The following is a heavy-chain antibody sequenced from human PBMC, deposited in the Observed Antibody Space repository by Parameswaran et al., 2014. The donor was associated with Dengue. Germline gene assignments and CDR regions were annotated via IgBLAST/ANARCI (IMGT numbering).Heavy chain of an antibody. CDR2: ISSSGSTI. CDR3: ARVCDCSGGSCYSSSWFDP. Sequence: RWIRQPRKGWSGVSYISSSGSTIYYADSVKGRFTISRDNAKNSLYLQMNSLRAEDTAVYYCARVCDCSGGSCYSSSWFDPWGQGNPWSPSPQ. D-gene: IGHD2-15*01. J-gene: IGHJ5*02. V-gene: IGHV3-11*01.